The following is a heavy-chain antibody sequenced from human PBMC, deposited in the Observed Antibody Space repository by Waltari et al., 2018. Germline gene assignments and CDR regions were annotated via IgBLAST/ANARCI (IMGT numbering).Heavy chain of an antibody. Sequence: LVASGGGGVQTGESRKPSWAASAVNFHIPNIHWIRQAPGRGLEWVAFTRFDERDKQYADSVKGRFTIARDNSKYVLYLEMHSLRPDDTAVYYCAREGLRPGTEDYRGNGAYDFWGRGTKVTVSS. CDR3: AREGLRPGTEDYRGNGAYDF. V-gene: IGHV3-30*02. D-gene: IGHD4-4*01. CDR1: AVNFHIPN. J-gene: IGHJ3*01. CDR2: TRFDERDK.